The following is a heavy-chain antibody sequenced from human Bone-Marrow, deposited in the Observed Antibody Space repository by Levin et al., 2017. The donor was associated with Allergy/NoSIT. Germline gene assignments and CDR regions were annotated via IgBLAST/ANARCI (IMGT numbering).Heavy chain of an antibody. D-gene: IGHD3-10*01. CDR2: IYPGDSDA. V-gene: IGHV5-51*01. Sequence: GGSLRLSCKASGYTFPIHWIAWVRQMPGQGLEWMGIIYPGDSDARYSPSFQGQVSISVDKSISTAFLQWSSLKASDTAMYYCARPAGFGQSGDALDIWGQGTMVIVSS. CDR1: GYTFPIHW. CDR3: ARPAGFGQSGDALDI. J-gene: IGHJ3*02.